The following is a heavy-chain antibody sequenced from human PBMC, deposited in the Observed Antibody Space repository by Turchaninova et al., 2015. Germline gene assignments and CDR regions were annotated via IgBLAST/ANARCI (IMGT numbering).Heavy chain of an antibody. CDR1: GGSISISSYY. J-gene: IGHJ4*02. D-gene: IGHD1-1*01. Sequence: QLQLQESGPGLVKPSETLSLTCTVSGGSISISSYYWGWLRPPPGKGLAWIGSIYYAGSTYFNPSLKGRVTISLDTSKNQFSLRLTSVTAADTAVYYCARSNWNDRGDFDSWGQGTLVSVSS. V-gene: IGHV4-39*07. CDR3: ARSNWNDRGDFDS. CDR2: IYYAGST.